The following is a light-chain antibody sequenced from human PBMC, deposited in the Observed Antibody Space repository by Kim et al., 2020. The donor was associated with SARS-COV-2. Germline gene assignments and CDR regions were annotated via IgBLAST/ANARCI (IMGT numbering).Light chain of an antibody. V-gene: IGLV3-1*01. Sequence: SVSAGQTASITCSVNKLGDTYAWWYQQKPRQSPVLLIYQDSKRPSGIPDRFSCSTSGNTATLTISGTQAMDEADYYCQAWDSSTVVFGGGTQLTVL. CDR2: QDS. CDR1: KLGDTY. J-gene: IGLJ2*01. CDR3: QAWDSSTVV.